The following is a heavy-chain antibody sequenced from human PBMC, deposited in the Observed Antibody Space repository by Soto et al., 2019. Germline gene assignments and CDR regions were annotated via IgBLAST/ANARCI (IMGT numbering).Heavy chain of an antibody. J-gene: IGHJ4*02. CDR3: ARDSGEKWSYDAY. CDR1: ADSISSYS. CDR2: VYPSGHT. D-gene: IGHD1-26*01. V-gene: IGHV4-4*07. Sequence: SDTLSLTGAVSADSISSYSWNWIRQTAGRGLEWIGRVYPSGHTQYRASFETRVTVSVDMSTNQFFLELRSVTDAETVVYYCARDSGEKWSYDAYWGQGDQVTVS.